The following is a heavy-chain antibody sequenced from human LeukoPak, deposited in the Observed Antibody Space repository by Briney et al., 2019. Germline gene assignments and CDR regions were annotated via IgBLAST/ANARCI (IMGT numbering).Heavy chain of an antibody. CDR2: IYHSGST. V-gene: IGHV4-4*02. J-gene: IGHJ6*02. CDR3: ARLRLLWFGEFLDGMDV. CDR1: GGSISSNNW. D-gene: IGHD3-10*01. Sequence: SGSLSLTCAVSGGSISSNNWRSLVRQPPGEGLEWIGVIYHSGSTNYNPSLKSRITISVDKSKNQFSLKLSSVTPADTAEYYCARLRLLWFGEFLDGMDVWGQGTTVTVSS.